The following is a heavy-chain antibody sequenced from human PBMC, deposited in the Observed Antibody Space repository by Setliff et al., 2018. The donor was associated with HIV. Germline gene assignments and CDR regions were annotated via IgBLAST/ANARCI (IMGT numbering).Heavy chain of an antibody. J-gene: IGHJ1*01. V-gene: IGHV4-59*11. D-gene: IGHD2-21*01. CDR3: ARGPVCCVGGGDNCHGFQY. CDR1: GGSIRGHY. Sequence: SETLSLTCTVSGGSIRGHYWSWMRQPPGQALEWVGYLYYGETTNYNPSLQSRVTISGDTSRNEFSLKLNSVTAADTAVYSCARGPVCCVGGGDNCHGFQYWAQGTLVTVSS. CDR2: LYYGETT.